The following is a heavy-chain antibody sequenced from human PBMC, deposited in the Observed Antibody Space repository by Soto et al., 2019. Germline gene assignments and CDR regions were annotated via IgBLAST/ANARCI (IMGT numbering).Heavy chain of an antibody. CDR2: IIPIFGTP. CDR1: GVTFTRQD. J-gene: IGHJ4*02. Sequence: SVKVSCKASGVTFTRQDMRWVRQAPGQELEWMGGIIPIFGTPQYAEKFQDRVTITADESTSTAYMELSSLTSEDTAVYYCATTEARDGYSFDYWGQGTLVTVSS. D-gene: IGHD5-12*01. V-gene: IGHV1-69*13. CDR3: ATTEARDGYSFDY.